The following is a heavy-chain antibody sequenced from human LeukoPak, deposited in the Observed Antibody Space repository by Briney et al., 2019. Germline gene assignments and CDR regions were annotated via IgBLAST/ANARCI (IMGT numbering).Heavy chain of an antibody. D-gene: IGHD6-19*01. Sequence: GGSLRLSCAASGFTFSNSDMNWVHQAPGKGLEWVSGVSWNGSRTHYADSVKGRFIISRDNSRNTLYLQTNSMTAEDTAVYYCARGHLSTVALSPPGDAFEIWGQGIKVTVYS. V-gene: IGHV3-35*01. J-gene: IGHJ3*02. CDR2: VSWNGSRT. CDR3: ARGHLSTVALSPPGDAFEI. CDR1: GFTFSNSD.